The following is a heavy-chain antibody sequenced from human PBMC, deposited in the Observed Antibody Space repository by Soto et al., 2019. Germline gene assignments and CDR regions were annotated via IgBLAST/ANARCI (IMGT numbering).Heavy chain of an antibody. V-gene: IGHV1-18*01. D-gene: IGHD3-3*01. CDR2: ISAYNGNT. J-gene: IGHJ4*02. CDR1: GYTFTSYG. Sequence: VELVQSGAEVKKPGASVKVSCKASGYTFTSYGISWVRQAPGQGLKWMGWISAYNGNTNYAQKLQGRVTMTTDTSTSTAYLELRSLRSDDTAVYYCARARKGFLKVSGPDYWGQGTLVTVSS. CDR3: ARARKGFLKVSGPDY.